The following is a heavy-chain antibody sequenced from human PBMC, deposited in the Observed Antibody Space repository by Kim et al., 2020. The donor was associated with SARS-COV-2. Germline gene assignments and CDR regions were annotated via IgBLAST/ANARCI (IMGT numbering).Heavy chain of an antibody. D-gene: IGHD3-22*01. Sequence: SVKVSCKASGGTFSSYAISWVRQAPGQGLEWMGGIIPIFGTANYAQKFQGRVTITADESTSTAYMELSSLRSEDTAVYYCARDASSGYLGVYWGQGTLVTVSS. V-gene: IGHV1-69*13. CDR1: GGTFSSYA. CDR2: IIPIFGTA. J-gene: IGHJ4*02. CDR3: ARDASSGYLGVY.